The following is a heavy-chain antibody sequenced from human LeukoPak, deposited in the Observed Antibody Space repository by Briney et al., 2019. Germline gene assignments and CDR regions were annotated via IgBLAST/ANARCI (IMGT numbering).Heavy chain of an antibody. CDR2: ISAYNGNT. CDR3: ARPVVVVAATEDHDAFDI. Sequence: ASVKVSCKASGYTFTSYGISWVRQAPGQGLEWMGWISAYNGNTNYAQKLQGRVTMSTDTSTSTAYMELRSLRSDDTAVYYCARPVVVVAATEDHDAFDIWGQGTMVTVSS. D-gene: IGHD2-15*01. J-gene: IGHJ3*02. V-gene: IGHV1-18*01. CDR1: GYTFTSYG.